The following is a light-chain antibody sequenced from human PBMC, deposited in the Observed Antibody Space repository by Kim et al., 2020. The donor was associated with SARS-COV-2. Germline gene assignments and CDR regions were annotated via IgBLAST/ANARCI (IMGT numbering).Light chain of an antibody. Sequence: PGERATLFCRASQSISSGLPWYQQTPGPAPRLLIYGASTRATGIPARFGGSGSGTEFTLTISSPQSEDVAVYYCQQYNDWPRTFGQGTKVDIK. CDR2: GAS. CDR3: QQYNDWPRT. V-gene: IGKV3-15*01. CDR1: QSISSG. J-gene: IGKJ1*01.